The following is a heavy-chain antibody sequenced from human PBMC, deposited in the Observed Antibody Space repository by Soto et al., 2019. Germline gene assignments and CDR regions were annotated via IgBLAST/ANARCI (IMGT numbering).Heavy chain of an antibody. D-gene: IGHD6-6*01. CDR2: INPSGGST. J-gene: IGHJ6*02. V-gene: IGHV1-46*01. CDR3: AGSSYRTYGMDV. Sequence: QVQLVQSGAEVKKPGASVKVSCKASGYTFTSYYMHWVRQAPGQGLEWMGIINPSGGSTSYAQKFQGRVTMTRDTSTSTVYMELSSLRSEDTALYYCAGSSYRTYGMDVWGQGTTVTVSS. CDR1: GYTFTSYY.